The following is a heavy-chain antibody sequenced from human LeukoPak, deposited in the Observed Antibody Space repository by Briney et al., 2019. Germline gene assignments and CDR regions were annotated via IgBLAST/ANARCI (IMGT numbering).Heavy chain of an antibody. CDR2: TKPHSGNT. CDR1: GYTFTGYY. J-gene: IGHJ4*02. V-gene: IGHV1-2*02. D-gene: IGHD4-17*01. Sequence: GASVKVSCKASGYTFTGYYIHWVRQAPGQGLEWMGWTKPHSGNTNYAQKFQGRVTMTRDTSISTAYMELSRLRSDDTAVYYCAREDFVTRGQGNDYWGQGTRVTVSS. CDR3: AREDFVTRGQGNDY.